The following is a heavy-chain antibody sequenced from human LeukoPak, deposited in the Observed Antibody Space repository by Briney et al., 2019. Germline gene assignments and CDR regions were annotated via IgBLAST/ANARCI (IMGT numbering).Heavy chain of an antibody. CDR2: IWNDGSNQ. CDR1: GFTFTTYG. J-gene: IGHJ4*02. V-gene: IGHV3-33*01. D-gene: IGHD3-22*01. Sequence: GGSLRLSCAASGFTFTTYGMHWVRQAPGKGLEWVAIIWNDGSNQYYADSVKGRFTISRDTSKNTLFLQMNSLRAEDTAVYYCTRGGLFTYDSSGYPIDFWGQGTLVTVSS. CDR3: TRGGLFTYDSSGYPIDF.